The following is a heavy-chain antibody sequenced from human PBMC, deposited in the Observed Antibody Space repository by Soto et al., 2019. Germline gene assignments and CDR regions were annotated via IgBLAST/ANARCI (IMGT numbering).Heavy chain of an antibody. CDR2: IYYSGST. D-gene: IGHD3-22*01. CDR1: GGSISSGDYY. J-gene: IGHJ4*02. Sequence: SETLSLTCTVSGGSISSGDYYWSWIRQPPGKGLEWIGYIYYSGSTYYNPSLKSRVTISVDTSKNQFSLKLSSVTAADTAVYYCARGDHYYDSSGYTTFDYWGPGTLLTVS. V-gene: IGHV4-30-4*01. CDR3: ARGDHYYDSSGYTTFDY.